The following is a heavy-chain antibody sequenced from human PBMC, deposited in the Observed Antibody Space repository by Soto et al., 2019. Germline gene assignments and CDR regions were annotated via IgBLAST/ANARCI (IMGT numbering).Heavy chain of an antibody. J-gene: IGHJ3*02. CDR1: GYTFTGYY. V-gene: IGHV1-2*04. Sequence: QVQLVQSGAEVKKPGASVKVSCKASGYTFTGYYMHWVRQAPGQGLEWMGWINPNSGGTNYAQKFQGWLTMNRDTAISPAYMELSRLRSDDTAVYYCARRMRPRYWSGGSCYSYDAFDIWGQGTMVTVSS. CDR2: INPNSGGT. CDR3: ARRMRPRYWSGGSCYSYDAFDI. D-gene: IGHD2-15*01.